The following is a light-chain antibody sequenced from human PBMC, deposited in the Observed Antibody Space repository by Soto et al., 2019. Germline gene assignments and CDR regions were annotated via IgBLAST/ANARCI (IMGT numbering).Light chain of an antibody. CDR3: QQLSSWPPWT. J-gene: IGKJ1*01. CDR2: DVS. Sequence: EVVLTQFPATLSLSPGERATLSCRASQGISSYLAWYQQKPGQAPRLLIYDVSNRATGIPARFSGSGSGTDFTLTSSSLEPEDFAGYYCQQLSSWPPWTVGQGTKVEVK. V-gene: IGKV3-11*01. CDR1: QGISSY.